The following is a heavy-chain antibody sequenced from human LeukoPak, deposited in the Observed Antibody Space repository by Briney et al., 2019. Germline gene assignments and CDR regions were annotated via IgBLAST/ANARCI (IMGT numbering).Heavy chain of an antibody. V-gene: IGHV1-8*03. D-gene: IGHD3-16*02. Sequence: ASVKVSCKASGYTFTGYYMHWVRQAPGQGLEWMGWMNPNSGNTGYAQKFQGRVTITRNTSISTAYMELSSLRSEDTAVYYCARARNLRLGELSLAYWGQGTLVTVSS. CDR3: ARARNLRLGELSLAY. CDR1: GYTFTGYY. J-gene: IGHJ4*02. CDR2: MNPNSGNT.